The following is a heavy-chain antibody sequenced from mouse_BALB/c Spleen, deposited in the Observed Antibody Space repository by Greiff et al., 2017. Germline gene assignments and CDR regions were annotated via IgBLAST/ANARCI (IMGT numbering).Heavy chain of an antibody. Sequence: SGAELAKPGASVKMSCKASGYTFTSYWMHWVKQRPGQGLEWIGYINPSTGYTEYNQKFKDKATLTADKSSSTAYMQLSSLTSEDSAVYYCAHYDYGEAMDDWGQGTSVTVSS. V-gene: IGHV1-7*01. CDR3: AHYDYGEAMDD. J-gene: IGHJ4*01. CDR2: INPSTGYT. D-gene: IGHD2-4*01. CDR1: GYTFTSYW.